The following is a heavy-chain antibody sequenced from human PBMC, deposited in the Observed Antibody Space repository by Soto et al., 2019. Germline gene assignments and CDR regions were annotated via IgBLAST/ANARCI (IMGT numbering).Heavy chain of an antibody. CDR2: IYYSGST. V-gene: IGHV4-31*03. CDR3: ARDRGTGTPWYFDD. Sequence: SETLSLTCTVSGGSISSGGYYWSWIRQHPGKGLEWIGYIYYSGSTYYNPSLKSRVTISVDTSKNQFSLKLSSVTAADTAVYYCARDRGTGTPWYFDDWGKGTLVTVSA. CDR1: GGSISSGGYY. J-gene: IGHJ4*02. D-gene: IGHD1-7*01.